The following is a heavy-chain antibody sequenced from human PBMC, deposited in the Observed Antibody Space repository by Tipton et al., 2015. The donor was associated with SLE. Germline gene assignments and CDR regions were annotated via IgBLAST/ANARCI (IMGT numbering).Heavy chain of an antibody. CDR3: ARGPFWSGSWDY. J-gene: IGHJ4*02. D-gene: IGHD3-3*01. CDR1: GGSFSGYY. CDR2: IYYSGST. V-gene: IGHV4-34*01. Sequence: TLSLTCAVYGGSFSGYYWGSIRQPPGKGLEWIGSIYYSGSTYYNPSLKSRVTISVDTSKNQFSLKLSSVTAADTAVYYCARGPFWSGSWDYWGQGTLVTVSS.